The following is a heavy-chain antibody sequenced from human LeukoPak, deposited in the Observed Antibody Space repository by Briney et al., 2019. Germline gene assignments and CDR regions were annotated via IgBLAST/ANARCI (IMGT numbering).Heavy chain of an antibody. CDR1: GYSFINYW. Sequence: GESLKISCKTSGYSFINYWIGWVRQMPGRGLECMGVIYPGDSDTRYSPSFQGQVTISADKSISTAYLQWSSLKASDTAMYYCARFQIVVAANLCHFDYWGQGTLVTVSS. D-gene: IGHD3-22*01. V-gene: IGHV5-51*01. CDR3: ARFQIVVAANLCHFDY. J-gene: IGHJ4*02. CDR2: IYPGDSDT.